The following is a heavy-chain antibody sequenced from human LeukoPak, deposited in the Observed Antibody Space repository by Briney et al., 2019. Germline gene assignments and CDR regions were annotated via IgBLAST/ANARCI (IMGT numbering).Heavy chain of an antibody. CDR1: GGSISSGDYY. V-gene: IGHV4-39*07. D-gene: IGHD3-9*01. CDR2: IYYSGST. CDR3: ARGLTSYDILTGYSDDAFDI. Sequence: SQTLSLTCTVSGGSISSGDYYWGWIRQPPGKGLEWIGSIYYSGSTYYNPSLKSRVTISVDTSKNQFFLKLSSVTAADTAVYYCARGLTSYDILTGYSDDAFDIWGQGTMVTVSS. J-gene: IGHJ3*02.